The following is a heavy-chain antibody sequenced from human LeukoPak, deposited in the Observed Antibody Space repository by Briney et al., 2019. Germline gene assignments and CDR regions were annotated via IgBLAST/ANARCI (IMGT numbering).Heavy chain of an antibody. CDR2: ISAYNGNT. V-gene: IGHV1-18*04. J-gene: IGHJ5*02. CDR3: ARGPYYYDSSGPPTWFDP. D-gene: IGHD3-22*01. CDR1: GYTFTGYY. Sequence: ASVKVSCKASGYTFTGYYIPWVRQAPGQGLEWMGWISAYNGNTNYAQKLQGRVTMTRDTSTSTVYMELSSLRSEDTAVYYCARGPYYYDSSGPPTWFDPWGQGTLVTVSS.